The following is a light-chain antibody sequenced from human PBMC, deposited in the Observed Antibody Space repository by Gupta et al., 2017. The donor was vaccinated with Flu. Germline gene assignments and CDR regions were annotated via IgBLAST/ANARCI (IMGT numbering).Light chain of an antibody. CDR3: QVWDSSTNHEV. Sequence: SYVLTQPPSVSVAPGQTASITCGENNVGSKAVHWYQQKPGQAPVLVVCDDTDRPSGIPERISGSNSGNTATLTISRVEAGDEADYYCQVWDSSTNHEVFGGGTKLTVL. CDR1: NVGSKA. CDR2: DDT. J-gene: IGLJ3*02. V-gene: IGLV3-21*02.